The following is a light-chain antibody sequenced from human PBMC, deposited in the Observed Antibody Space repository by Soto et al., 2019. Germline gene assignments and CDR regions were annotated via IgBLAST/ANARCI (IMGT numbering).Light chain of an antibody. J-gene: IGLJ1*01. CDR1: SGDVGGYNY. Sequence: QSVLTQPASVSGSPGQAITISCTGSSGDVGGYNYVSWYQQHPGKAPKLMIYEVSNRPSGVSNRFSGSKSGSTASLTISGLQAEDEADYYCSSFTISSTLYVFGTGTKLTVL. V-gene: IGLV2-14*01. CDR3: SSFTISSTLYV. CDR2: EVS.